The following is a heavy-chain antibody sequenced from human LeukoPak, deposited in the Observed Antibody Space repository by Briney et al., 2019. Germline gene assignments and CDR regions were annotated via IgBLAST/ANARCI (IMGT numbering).Heavy chain of an antibody. CDR3: AKDAVRGSGRINWFDS. V-gene: IGHV3-23*01. CDR1: GLVFSTYT. J-gene: IGHJ5*01. CDR2: TTPSTDST. D-gene: IGHD3-10*01. Sequence: GGSLRLSCAASGLVFSTYTMSWVRQAPGKGLEWVSSTTPSTDSTNYADSVQGRFTISRDNSKNTLYLQMNSLRGEDTATYYCAKDAVRGSGRINWFDSWGQGTLVTVSS.